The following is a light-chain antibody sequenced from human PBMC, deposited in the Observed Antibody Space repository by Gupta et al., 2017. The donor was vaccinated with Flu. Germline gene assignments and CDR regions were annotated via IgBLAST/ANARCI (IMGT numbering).Light chain of an antibody. CDR1: QSVGTY. CDR3: QMRSNSPPPT. V-gene: IGKV3-11*01. J-gene: IGKJ2*01. CDR2: DAS. Sequence: ETELTQSPATLSLSPGERATLSCRASQSVGTYLAWYQKKPGQAPRLLIYDASNRDTGIPARFSGSGSGIDFTLTISRCDPEDFAVYYCQMRSNSPPPTFGQGTRLEIK.